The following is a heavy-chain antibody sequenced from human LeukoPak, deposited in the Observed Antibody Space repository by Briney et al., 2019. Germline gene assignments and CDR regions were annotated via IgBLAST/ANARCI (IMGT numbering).Heavy chain of an antibody. CDR3: ARRVEQTNRISSTNWFDP. CDR1: GGSISSYY. D-gene: IGHD6-13*01. J-gene: IGHJ5*02. CDR2: IYTSGST. V-gene: IGHV4-4*07. Sequence: SETLSLTCTVSGGSISSYYWSWIRQTAGKGLEWIGRIYTSGSTNYNPSLKSRVTMSVDTSKNQFSLKLSSVTAADTAVYYCARRVEQTNRISSTNWFDPWGQGIVVTVSS.